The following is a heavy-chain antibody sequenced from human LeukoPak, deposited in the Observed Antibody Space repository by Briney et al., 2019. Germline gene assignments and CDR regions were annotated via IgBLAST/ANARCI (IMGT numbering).Heavy chain of an antibody. Sequence: GGSLRLSCAASGFTVSTNYMTWVRQAPGQGLEWVSVIYSGGSTYYADSVKGRFTISRDNSKNTLYLQMNSLKAEDTAVYYCARDPNTSGPSDYWGQGTLVTVSS. V-gene: IGHV3-66*02. CDR1: GFTVSTNY. CDR3: ARDPNTSGPSDY. CDR2: IYSGGST. D-gene: IGHD3-22*01. J-gene: IGHJ4*02.